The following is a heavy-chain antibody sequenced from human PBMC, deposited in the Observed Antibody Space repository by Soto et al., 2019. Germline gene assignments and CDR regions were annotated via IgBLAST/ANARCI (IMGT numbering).Heavy chain of an antibody. Sequence: QVQLVQSGAEVKKPGSSVKVSCKASGGTFSSYAISWVRQAPGQGLERMGGIIPIFGTANYAQKFQGRVTITADESTSTAYMELSSLRSEDTAVYYCARKPGRGWEYYYGMDVWGQGTTVTVSS. J-gene: IGHJ6*02. CDR1: GGTFSSYA. D-gene: IGHD1-26*01. CDR2: IIPIFGTA. CDR3: ARKPGRGWEYYYGMDV. V-gene: IGHV1-69*01.